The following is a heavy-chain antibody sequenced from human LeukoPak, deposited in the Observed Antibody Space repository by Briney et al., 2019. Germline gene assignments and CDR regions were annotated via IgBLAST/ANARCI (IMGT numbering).Heavy chain of an antibody. J-gene: IGHJ4*02. V-gene: IGHV3-23*01. D-gene: IGHD5-18*01. Sequence: SGGSLRLSCAASGFTFGSYSMNWVRQAPGKGLEWVSAISGSGGSTYYADSVKGRFTISRDNSKNTLYLQMNSLRAEDTAVYYCAKDWRGYSYGDEDYWGQGTLVTVSS. CDR3: AKDWRGYSYGDEDY. CDR1: GFTFGSYS. CDR2: ISGSGGST.